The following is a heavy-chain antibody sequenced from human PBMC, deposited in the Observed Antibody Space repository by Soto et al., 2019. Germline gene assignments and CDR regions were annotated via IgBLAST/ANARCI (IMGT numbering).Heavy chain of an antibody. J-gene: IGHJ4*02. V-gene: IGHV4-39*02. CDR2: IYYSGST. CDR3: ARRLDGYYTFAY. Sequence: QLQLQESSPGLVKPSEPLSLTCTVSGGSISSSSYYWGWIRQPPGKGLERIGSIYYSGSTYYNPSLKSRVTISLGTSKNHFALELSSVTAADTAVYYCARRLDGYYTFAYWGQGTLVTVSS. CDR1: GGSISSSSYY. D-gene: IGHD4-17*01.